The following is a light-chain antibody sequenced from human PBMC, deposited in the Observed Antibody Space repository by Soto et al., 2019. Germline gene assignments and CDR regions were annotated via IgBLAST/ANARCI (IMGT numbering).Light chain of an antibody. CDR1: QSVSSSY. J-gene: IGKJ4*01. Sequence: NLFEQSPGPLSFSPGEKTTPSLRASQSVSSSYLAWYQQKPGQAPRLLIFSTFRRATGIPDRFSGSGSGTDFTLTIGRLEPEDFAVYYCQQYGTSPLTFGGGTKVDI. V-gene: IGKV3-20*01. CDR3: QQYGTSPLT. CDR2: STF.